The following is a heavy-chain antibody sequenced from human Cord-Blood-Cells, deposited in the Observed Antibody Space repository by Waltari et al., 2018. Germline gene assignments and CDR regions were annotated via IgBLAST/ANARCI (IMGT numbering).Heavy chain of an antibody. CDR3: ARDSGSYNWDY. D-gene: IGHD1-26*01. Sequence: QVQLQVSGPGLATPSETLFLTCAVSGYSISSAYSWVWIRQHPGKGLEWIGSIYHSGSTYYNPSLKSRVTISVDTSKNQFSLKLSSVTAADTAVYYCARDSGSYNWDYWGQGTLVTVSS. CDR2: IYHSGST. V-gene: IGHV4-38-2*01. CDR1: GYSISSAYS. J-gene: IGHJ4*02.